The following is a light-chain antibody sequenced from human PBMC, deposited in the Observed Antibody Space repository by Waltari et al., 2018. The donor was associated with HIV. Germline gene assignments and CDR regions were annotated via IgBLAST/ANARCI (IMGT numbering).Light chain of an antibody. CDR1: INNVGDQG. J-gene: IGLJ3*02. V-gene: IGLV10-54*01. CDR2: RNN. Sequence: QAGLTQPPSVSKDLRQTATLTCTGNINNVGDQGAAWLQQHQAHPPKLLSPRNNNRPSGISGRFSASRSGNTAPLTITGLQPEDEADYYCSAWDSSRSAWVFGGGTKLTVL. CDR3: SAWDSSRSAWV.